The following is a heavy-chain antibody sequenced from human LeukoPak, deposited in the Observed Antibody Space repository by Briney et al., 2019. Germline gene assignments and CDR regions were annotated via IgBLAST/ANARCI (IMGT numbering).Heavy chain of an antibody. CDR3: VSFYETY. CDR1: GNYW. J-gene: IGHJ4*02. V-gene: IGHV3-74*01. CDR2: INSDGSWT. Sequence: QAGGSLRLSCAASGNYWMHWVRQAPGKGLVWVSHINSDGSWTSYADSVKGRFTISKDNAKNTVYLQMNNLGAEDTAVYYCVSFYETYWGRGTLVTVSS. D-gene: IGHD2-2*01.